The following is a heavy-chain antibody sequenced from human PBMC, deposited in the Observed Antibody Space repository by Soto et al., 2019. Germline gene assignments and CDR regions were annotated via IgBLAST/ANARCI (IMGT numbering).Heavy chain of an antibody. CDR2: IIPIFGTA. CDR1: GGTFSSYA. Sequence: QVQLVQSGAEVKKPGSSVKVSCKASGGTFSSYAISWVRQAPGQGLEWMGGIIPIFGTANYAQKFQGRVTITADESTSTAYMELSSLRSEDTAVYYCARALAYCGGDCYRSAFLSYYYGMDVWGQGTTVTVSS. J-gene: IGHJ6*02. D-gene: IGHD2-21*02. CDR3: ARALAYCGGDCYRSAFLSYYYGMDV. V-gene: IGHV1-69*12.